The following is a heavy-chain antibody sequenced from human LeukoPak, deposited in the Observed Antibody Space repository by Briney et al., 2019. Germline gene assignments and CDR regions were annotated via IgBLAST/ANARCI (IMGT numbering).Heavy chain of an antibody. CDR3: GRPPVPYGPGVYYMDV. CDR2: ISYDGHNK. CDR1: GFTFSSYG. D-gene: IGHD3-10*01. J-gene: IGHJ6*03. Sequence: GGSLRLSCAASGFTFSSYGMHWVRQAPGKGLEWVAVISYDGHNKYYADSVKGRFNFSRDNSNNTLYLQMNSLGVEDTAVYYCGRPPVPYGPGVYYMDVWGKGTTVTVSS. V-gene: IGHV3-30*19.